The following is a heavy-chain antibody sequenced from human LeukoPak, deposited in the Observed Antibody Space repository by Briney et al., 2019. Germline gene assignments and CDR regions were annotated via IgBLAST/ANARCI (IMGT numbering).Heavy chain of an antibody. CDR1: GFTFSTYG. V-gene: IGHV3-33*01. Sequence: PGGSLRLSCAASGFTFSTYGMHWVRQAPGKGLEWVAVIWYDGTNRYYADSVKGRFTISRDNSKNTLYLQMNSLRAEDTAVYYCARDSLYYDSSGYSNFDYWGQGTLVTVSS. CDR2: IWYDGTNR. D-gene: IGHD3-22*01. J-gene: IGHJ4*02. CDR3: ARDSLYYDSSGYSNFDY.